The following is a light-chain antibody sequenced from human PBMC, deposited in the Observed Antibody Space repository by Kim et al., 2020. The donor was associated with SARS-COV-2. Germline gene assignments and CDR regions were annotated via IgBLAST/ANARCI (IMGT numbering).Light chain of an antibody. CDR3: SSYAGNNHWV. J-gene: IGLJ3*02. V-gene: IGLV2-8*01. Sequence: GPSVHFPCTGTCVDVGGYSFFSSYHQHPCIAPTLVIYELTKRPSGVPDRFSGSKSGNPASLTVSGLQSEDEADYYCSSYAGNNHWVFGGGTQLTVL. CDR1: CVDVGGYSF. CDR2: ELT.